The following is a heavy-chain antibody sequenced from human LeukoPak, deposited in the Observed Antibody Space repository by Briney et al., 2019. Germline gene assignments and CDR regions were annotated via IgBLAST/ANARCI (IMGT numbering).Heavy chain of an antibody. V-gene: IGHV3-23*01. CDR2: ISGSGGNT. J-gene: IGHJ5*02. CDR3: AKDPPSWYSSSWYGFDP. CDR1: GFTFSSYA. D-gene: IGHD6-13*01. Sequence: QPGGSLRLSCAASGFTFSSYAMSSVRQAPGKGLEWVSAISGSGGNTYYADSVKGRFTISRDNSKNTLYLQMNSLRAEDTAVYYCAKDPPSWYSSSWYGFDPWGQGTLVTVSS.